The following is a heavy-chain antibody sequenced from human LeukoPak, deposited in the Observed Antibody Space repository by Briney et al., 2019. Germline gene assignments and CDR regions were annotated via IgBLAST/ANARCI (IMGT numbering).Heavy chain of an antibody. CDR2: IRTKANNYAT. V-gene: IGHV3-73*01. Sequence: GGSLRLSCAASGFTFSGSAMHWVRQASGKGLEWVGRIRTKANNYATAYAASVKGRSTISRDDSNNTAYLQMNSLKIEDTAVYYCTKGTVYASDYWGQGTLVTVSS. J-gene: IGHJ4*02. D-gene: IGHD2-8*01. CDR3: TKGTVYASDY. CDR1: GFTFSGSA.